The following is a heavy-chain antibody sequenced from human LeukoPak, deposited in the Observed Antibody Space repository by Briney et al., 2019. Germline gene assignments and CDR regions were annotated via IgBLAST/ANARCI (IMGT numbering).Heavy chain of an antibody. CDR2: IYYSGST. CDR1: GGSISSSSYY. J-gene: IGHJ4*02. V-gene: IGHV4-39*01. D-gene: IGHD6-25*01. CDR3: ARHGAAPERPYYFDY. Sequence: SETLSLTCTVSGGSISSSSYYWGWIRQPPGKGLEWIGSIYYSGSTYYNPSLKSRVTISVDTSKNQFSLKLSSVTAADTAVYYCARHGAAPERPYYFDYWGQGTLVTVSS.